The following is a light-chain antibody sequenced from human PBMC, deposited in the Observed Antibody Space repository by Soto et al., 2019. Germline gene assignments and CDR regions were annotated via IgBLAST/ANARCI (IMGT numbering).Light chain of an antibody. V-gene: IGLV2-18*01. CDR2: EAS. CDR1: STDFVSYNR. CDR3: SLYKSENTYV. Sequence: ALTQPPSVSGSPGQSVTISCTGTSTDFVSYNRVSWYQQPPGAAPKLIIYEASNRPSGVPDRFSGSKSGNTASLTISGLQAADDADYYCSLYKSENTYVFGTGTKVTVL. J-gene: IGLJ1*01.